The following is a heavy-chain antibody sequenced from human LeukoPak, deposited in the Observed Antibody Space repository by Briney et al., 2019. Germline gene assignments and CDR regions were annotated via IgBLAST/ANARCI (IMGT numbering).Heavy chain of an antibody. CDR2: IYYSGST. V-gene: IGHV4-39*02. Sequence: SETLSLTCTVSDGSISSSSYYWGWIRQPPGKGLEWIGSIYYSGSTYYNPSLKSRVTISVDTSKNQFSLKLSSVTAADTAVYYCAREGLSGSYSNYYYYGMDVWGQGTTVTVSS. D-gene: IGHD1-26*01. CDR3: AREGLSGSYSNYYYYGMDV. CDR1: DGSISSSSYY. J-gene: IGHJ6*02.